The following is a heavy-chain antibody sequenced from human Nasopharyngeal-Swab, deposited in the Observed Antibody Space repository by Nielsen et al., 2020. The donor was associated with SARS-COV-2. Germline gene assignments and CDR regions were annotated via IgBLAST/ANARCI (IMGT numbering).Heavy chain of an antibody. CDR3: VRADSRGYFDY. Sequence: GESLKISCAASGFTLSEHYMDWVRQAPGKGLEWVGRSRNEAHSFTTEYAASVKGRFTISRDDSENSLYLQMNSLKIEDTAVYYCVRADSRGYFDYWGQGTLVTVSS. CDR1: GFTLSEHY. J-gene: IGHJ4*02. CDR2: SRNEAHSFTT. V-gene: IGHV3-72*01. D-gene: IGHD3-22*01.